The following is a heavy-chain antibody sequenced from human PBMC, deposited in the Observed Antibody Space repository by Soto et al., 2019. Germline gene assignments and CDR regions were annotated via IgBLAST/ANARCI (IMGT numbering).Heavy chain of an antibody. D-gene: IGHD6-19*01. V-gene: IGHV4-39*01. J-gene: IGHJ4*02. CDR1: GGSISSSSYY. CDR2: IYYSGST. Sequence: SETLSLTCTVSGGSISSSSYYWGWIRQPPGKGLEWIGSIYYSGSTYYNPSLKSRVTISVDTSKNQFSLKLSSVTAADTAVYYCARQVYSSGWYDVLYFAYWGQGTLVTVSS. CDR3: ARQVYSSGWYDVLYFAY.